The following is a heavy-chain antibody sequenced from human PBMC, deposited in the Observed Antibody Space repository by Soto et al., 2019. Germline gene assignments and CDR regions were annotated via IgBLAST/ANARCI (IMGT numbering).Heavy chain of an antibody. CDR2: IYWHDDK. CDR1: GFSLSNTGMT. D-gene: IGHD3-9*01. J-gene: IGHJ5*01. Sequence: QITLKESGPALVKPTQTLTLTCTFSGFSLSNTGMTVGWNRQPPGKALAWLALIYWHDDKRYNPSLKNRLTIAKDTSKSQVVLTLTNVGPVDTATYYCARSRFEILTGPFDSWGQGTLVTVSS. V-gene: IGHV2-5*01. CDR3: ARSRFEILTGPFDS.